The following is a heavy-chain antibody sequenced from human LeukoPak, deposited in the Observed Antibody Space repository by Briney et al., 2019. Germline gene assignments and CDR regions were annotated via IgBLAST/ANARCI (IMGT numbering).Heavy chain of an antibody. CDR3: ARDKNWKPDY. CDR2: ISAYNGNT. J-gene: IGHJ4*02. CDR1: GYTFTSYG. Sequence: ASVKVSCKASGYTFTSYGISWVRQAPGQGLEWMGWISAYNGNTNYVQRLQGRVTMTTDTSTSTVYMELRSLRSDDTAVYYCARDKNWKPDYWGQGTLVTVSS. D-gene: IGHD1-1*01. V-gene: IGHV1-18*01.